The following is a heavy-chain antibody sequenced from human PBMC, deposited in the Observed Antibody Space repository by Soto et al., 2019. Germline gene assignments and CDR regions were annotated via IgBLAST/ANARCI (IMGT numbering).Heavy chain of an antibody. CDR2: INHSGST. J-gene: IGHJ6*02. D-gene: IGHD3-3*01. Sequence: SETLSLTCAVYGGSFSCYYWSWIRQPPGKGLEWIGEINHSGSTNHNPSLMGRVTISVDTSKNQFSLKLSSVTAADTAVYYCARGHRITIFGVVIEGYYYYGMDVWGQGTTVTVSS. CDR3: ARGHRITIFGVVIEGYYYYGMDV. CDR1: GGSFSCYY. V-gene: IGHV4-34*01.